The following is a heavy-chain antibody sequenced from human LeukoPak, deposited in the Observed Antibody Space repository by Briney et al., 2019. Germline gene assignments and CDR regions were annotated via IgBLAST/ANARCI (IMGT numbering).Heavy chain of an antibody. V-gene: IGHV4-38-2*02. Sequence: PSETLSLTCTVSGYSITTNSWGWVRQPPGQGLEWIGTIDHIGNPFYNPYLTSRVSISVDTSKNHFSLNLTSVTATDTALYYCARVYWRLGAHDAFDIWGQGTMVTVSS. CDR2: IDHIGNP. D-gene: IGHD1-26*01. J-gene: IGHJ3*02. CDR3: ARVYWRLGAHDAFDI. CDR1: GYSITTNS.